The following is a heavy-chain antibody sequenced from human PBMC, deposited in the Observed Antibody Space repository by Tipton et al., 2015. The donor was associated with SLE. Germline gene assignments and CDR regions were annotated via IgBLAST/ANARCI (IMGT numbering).Heavy chain of an antibody. Sequence: SLRLSCAASAFTFSSYAMHWVRQAPGKGLEYVSAISSNGGSTYYAASVKGRFTISRDNSKNTLYLQMNSLRAEDTAVYYCAKDGMGAPGSFDYWGQGTLVTVSS. J-gene: IGHJ4*02. CDR3: AKDGMGAPGSFDY. V-gene: IGHV3-64*02. D-gene: IGHD1-26*01. CDR2: ISSNGGST. CDR1: AFTFSSYA.